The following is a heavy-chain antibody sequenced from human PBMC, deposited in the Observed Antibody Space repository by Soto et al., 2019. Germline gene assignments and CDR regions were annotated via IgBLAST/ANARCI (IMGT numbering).Heavy chain of an antibody. CDR2: IYTSGST. V-gene: IGHV4-4*07. CDR1: GGSISGYY. D-gene: IGHD3-9*01. Sequence: SETLSLTCTVSGGSISGYYWSWIRQPAGKGLEWIGRIYTSGSTNYNPSLKSRVTMSVDTSKNQFSLKLSSVTAADTAVYYSASGKGFDGCHYLDNWGQGTLVTVSS. J-gene: IGHJ4*02. CDR3: ASGKGFDGCHYLDN.